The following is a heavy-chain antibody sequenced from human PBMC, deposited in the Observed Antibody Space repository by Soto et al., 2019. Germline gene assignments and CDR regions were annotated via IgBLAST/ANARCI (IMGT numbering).Heavy chain of an antibody. CDR1: GFTFSSYA. CDR2: ISGNGGST. D-gene: IGHD6-6*01. CDR3: VVGAYSSSVFDY. V-gene: IGHV3-23*01. Sequence: GGSLRLSCAASGFTFSSYAMSWVRQAPGKGLEWVSAISGNGGSTYYADSVKGRFTISRDKSKNTLYLQMNSLRAEDTAVYYCVVGAYSSSVFDYWGQGTLVTVSS. J-gene: IGHJ4*02.